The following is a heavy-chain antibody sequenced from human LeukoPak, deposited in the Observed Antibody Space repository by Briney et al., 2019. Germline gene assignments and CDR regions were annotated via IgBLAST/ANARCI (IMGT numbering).Heavy chain of an antibody. CDR2: IIPIFGTA. CDR3: ARSLASRPRYFDY. J-gene: IGHJ4*02. Sequence: SVKVSCKASGGTFSSYAISWVRQAPGQGLEWMGGIIPIFGTANYAQKFQGRVTITTDESTSTAYMELSSLRSEDTAVYYCARSLASRPRYFDYWGQGTLVTVSS. V-gene: IGHV1-69*05. CDR1: GGTFSSYA.